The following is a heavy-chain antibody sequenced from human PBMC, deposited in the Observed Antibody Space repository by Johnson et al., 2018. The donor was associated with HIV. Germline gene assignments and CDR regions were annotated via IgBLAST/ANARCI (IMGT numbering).Heavy chain of an antibody. CDR3: ARVPWSLDAFDI. CDR2: IYSGGST. D-gene: IGHD2-15*01. V-gene: IGHV3-66*01. Sequence: VQLVESGGGLVKPGGSLRLSCAASGFTFSDYYMSWIRQAPGKGLEWVSGIYSGGSTYYADSVQGRFTISRDNSKNTLYLQMNSLRAEDTAVYYCARVPWSLDAFDIWAKGQWSPSLQ. J-gene: IGHJ3*02. CDR1: GFTFSDYY.